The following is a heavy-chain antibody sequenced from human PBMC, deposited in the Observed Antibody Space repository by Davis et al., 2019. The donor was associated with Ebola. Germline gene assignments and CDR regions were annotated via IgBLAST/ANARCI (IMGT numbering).Heavy chain of an antibody. CDR2: ISDSGGST. Sequence: GESLKISCAASGFTFSNYGMNWVRQAPGKGLEWVSGISDSGGSTHYADSVKGRFTISRDNSKNTLYLQMNSLRAEDTAVYYCANPSSTGDLGGYWGQGTLVTVSS. D-gene: IGHD7-27*01. V-gene: IGHV3-23*01. J-gene: IGHJ4*02. CDR3: ANPSSTGDLGGY. CDR1: GFTFSNYG.